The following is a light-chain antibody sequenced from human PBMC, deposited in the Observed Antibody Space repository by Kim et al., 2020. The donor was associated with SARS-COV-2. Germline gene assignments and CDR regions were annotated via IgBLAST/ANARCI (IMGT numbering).Light chain of an antibody. CDR1: SSDVGGYNY. CDR3: SSYAGSNNLV. Sequence: GQSVTISCPGTSSDVGGYNYVSWYQQHSGKAPKLMLYEVSKRPSGVPDRFSGSKSGNTASLTVSGLQAEDEADYYCSSYAGSNNLVFGGGTQLTVL. V-gene: IGLV2-8*01. J-gene: IGLJ2*01. CDR2: EVS.